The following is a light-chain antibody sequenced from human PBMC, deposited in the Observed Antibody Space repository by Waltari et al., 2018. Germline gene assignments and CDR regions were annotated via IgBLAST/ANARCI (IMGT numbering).Light chain of an antibody. Sequence: SYELTPPPSVSVSPAQTASIPFSGDNLGNQYASWYQQRPGQSPVLVIDYDSKRPSGIPVRFSGSNSGNTATLTISGTQAMDEADYYCQAWNTTTVVFGGGTKVTVL. J-gene: IGLJ2*01. CDR3: QAWNTTTVV. V-gene: IGLV3-1*01. CDR1: NLGNQY. CDR2: YDS.